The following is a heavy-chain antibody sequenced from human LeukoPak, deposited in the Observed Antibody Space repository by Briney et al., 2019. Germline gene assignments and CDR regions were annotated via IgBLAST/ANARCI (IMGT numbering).Heavy chain of an antibody. Sequence: ASVKVSCKASGYTFTSYAMHWVRRAPGQRLEWMGWINAGNGNTKYSQKFQGRVTVTRDTSASTAYMELSSLRSEDTAVYYCARAGRDSSGYYNYYYGMDVWGQGTTVTVSS. D-gene: IGHD3-22*01. CDR3: ARAGRDSSGYYNYYYGMDV. CDR1: GYTFTSYA. CDR2: INAGNGNT. J-gene: IGHJ6*02. V-gene: IGHV1-3*01.